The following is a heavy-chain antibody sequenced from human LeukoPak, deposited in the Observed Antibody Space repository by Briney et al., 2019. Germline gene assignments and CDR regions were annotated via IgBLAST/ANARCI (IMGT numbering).Heavy chain of an antibody. J-gene: IGHJ3*02. CDR1: GFTFSSYS. V-gene: IGHV3-48*04. CDR2: ISSSSSTI. CDR3: ARLGTHAFDI. Sequence: GGSLRLSCAASGFTFSSYSMNWVRQAPGKGLEWVSYISSSSSTIYYADSVKGRFTISRDNAKNSLYLQMNSLRAEDTAVYYCARLGTHAFDIWGQGTMVTVSS.